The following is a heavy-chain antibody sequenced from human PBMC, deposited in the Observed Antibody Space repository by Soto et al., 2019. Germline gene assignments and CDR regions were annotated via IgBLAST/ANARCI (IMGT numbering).Heavy chain of an antibody. CDR2: SKKKDNTYTT. Sequence: SMDWIRQAPGKGLEWVGRSKKKDNTYTTEYAPSVRGRFTISRDDSKSSLFLQMNSLRTEDTAVYYCARNPPSYDTSGYYSDWGQGTLVTVSS. CDR1: S. V-gene: IGHV3-72*01. CDR3: ARNPPSYDTSGYYSD. J-gene: IGHJ4*02. D-gene: IGHD3-22*01.